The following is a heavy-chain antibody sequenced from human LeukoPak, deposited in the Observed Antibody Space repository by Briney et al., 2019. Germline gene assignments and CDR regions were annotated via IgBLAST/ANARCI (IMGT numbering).Heavy chain of an antibody. CDR1: GYTFTGYY. CDR3: ARPRIESGGYYYGR. CDR2: INPTNGGT. J-gene: IGHJ4*02. D-gene: IGHD3-22*01. Sequence: ASVKVSCKASGYTFTGYYMHWVRQAPGQGLEWMGWINPTNGGTNYAQKFQGRVTMTTDTSTNTAYLDLSWLTSDDTAVYYCARPRIESGGYYYGRWGQGTLVTVSS. V-gene: IGHV1-2*02.